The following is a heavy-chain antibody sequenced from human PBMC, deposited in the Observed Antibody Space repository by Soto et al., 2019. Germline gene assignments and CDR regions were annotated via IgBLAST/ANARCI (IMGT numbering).Heavy chain of an antibody. D-gene: IGHD3-22*01. Sequence: QLQLQESGPGLVKPSETLSLTCTVSGDSVTISDYYWGWIRQPPGKGLEWIGSIHYSGSTYYNPSLKSRVHISGDPSKKQFSLKLTSVTAADAAVYYCAAHDSGGYYAEYWGQGTLVTVSA. CDR3: AAHDSGGYYAEY. CDR1: GDSVTISDYY. V-gene: IGHV4-39*01. J-gene: IGHJ4*02. CDR2: IHYSGST.